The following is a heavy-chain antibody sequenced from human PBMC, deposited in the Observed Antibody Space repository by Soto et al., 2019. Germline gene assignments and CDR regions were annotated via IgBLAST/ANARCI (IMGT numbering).Heavy chain of an antibody. V-gene: IGHV1-69*13. Sequence: SVKVSRKASGGTFSSYAISWVRQAPGQGLEWMGGIIPIFGTANYAQKFQGRVTITADESTSTAYMELSSLRSEDTAVYYCARVRVDYYYYYGMDVWGQGTTVTVSS. CDR3: ARVRVDYYYYYGMDV. J-gene: IGHJ6*02. CDR1: GGTFSSYA. D-gene: IGHD3-10*01. CDR2: IIPIFGTA.